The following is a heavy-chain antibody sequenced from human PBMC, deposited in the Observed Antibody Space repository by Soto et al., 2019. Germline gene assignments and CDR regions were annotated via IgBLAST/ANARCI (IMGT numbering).Heavy chain of an antibody. D-gene: IGHD3-10*01. V-gene: IGHV3-7*03. J-gene: IGHJ5*02. Sequence: GGSLRLSCAASGFTFSSYWMSWVRQAPGKGLEWVANIKQDGSEKYYVDSVKGRFTISRDNAKNSVYLQMDSLRVEDTAVYYCVRGGHGSGSYLGSSWGQGILVTVSS. CDR3: VRGGHGSGSYLGSS. CDR2: IKQDGSEK. CDR1: GFTFSSYW.